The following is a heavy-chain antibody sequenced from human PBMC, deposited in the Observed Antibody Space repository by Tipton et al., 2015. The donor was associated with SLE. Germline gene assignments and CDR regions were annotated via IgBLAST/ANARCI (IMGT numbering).Heavy chain of an antibody. CDR1: GDSISGQY. CDR3: ARIGYRAYFQH. J-gene: IGHJ1*01. D-gene: IGHD6-25*01. CDR2: IYYSGTT. V-gene: IGHV4-59*11. Sequence: TLSLTCTVSGDSISGQYWSWIRQPPGKGLEWIGYIYYSGTTNYNPSLKRRVTISVDTSKNQFSLKLSSVTAADTAVYYCARIGYRAYFQHWGQGTLVTVSS.